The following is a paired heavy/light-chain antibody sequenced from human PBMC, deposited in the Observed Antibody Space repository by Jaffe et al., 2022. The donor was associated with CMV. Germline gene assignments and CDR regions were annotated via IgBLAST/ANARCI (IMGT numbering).Heavy chain of an antibody. CDR2: IYYSGGT. J-gene: IGHJ6*02. CDR3: ARDMGVVAGNYYYGMDV. CDR1: GGSISTYY. V-gene: IGHV4-59*01. D-gene: IGHD6-19*01. Sequence: QVQLQESGPGLVKPSETLSLTCSVSGGSISTYYWSWIRQPPGKGLEWIGYIYYSGGTNYNPSLKSRVTISVDTSKNQFSLKLSSVTAADTAVYYCARDMGVVAGNYYYGMDVWGQGTTVTVSS.
Light chain of an antibody. J-gene: IGKJ1*01. CDR3: QQSYDRPRT. CDR2: AAS. V-gene: IGKV1-39*01. Sequence: DIQMTQSPSSLSASVGDRVTITCRASQTISTYLNWYQQKPGKAPKLLIYAASSLQTGVPSRFSGSGSGTDFTLTITSLQPEDFATYYCQQSYDRPRTFGQGTKVEIK. CDR1: QTISTY.